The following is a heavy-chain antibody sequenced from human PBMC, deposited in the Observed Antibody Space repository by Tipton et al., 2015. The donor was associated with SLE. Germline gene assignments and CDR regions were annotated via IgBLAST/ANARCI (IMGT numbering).Heavy chain of an antibody. J-gene: IGHJ5*02. CDR3: AKPYDYIWGTDEA. CDR2: ISYDGNKK. Sequence: SLRLSCEGSGFMFSDFGMHWVRQAPGKGLEWVAVISYDGNKKYYADSVKGRFTISRDSFTNTMYLQMNSLSEEDTAVYYCAKPYDYIWGTDEAWGQGTLVTVSS. D-gene: IGHD3-16*01. CDR1: GFMFSDFG. V-gene: IGHV3-30*18.